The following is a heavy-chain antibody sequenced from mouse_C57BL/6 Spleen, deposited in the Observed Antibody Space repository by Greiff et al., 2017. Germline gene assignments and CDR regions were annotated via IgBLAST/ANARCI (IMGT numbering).Heavy chain of an antibody. CDR2: IYPGDGDT. D-gene: IGHD2-10*02. V-gene: IGHV1-80*01. CDR3: ARSGYGNYYAMDY. Sequence: QVHVKQSGAELVKPGASVKISCKASGYAFSSYWMNWVKQRPGKGLEWIGQIYPGDGDTNYNGKFKGKATLTADKSSSTAYMQLSSLTSEDSAVYFCARSGYGNYYAMDYWGQGTSVTVSS. CDR1: GYAFSSYW. J-gene: IGHJ4*01.